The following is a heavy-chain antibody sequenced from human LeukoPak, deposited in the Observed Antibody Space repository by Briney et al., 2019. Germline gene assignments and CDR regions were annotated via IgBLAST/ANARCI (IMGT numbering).Heavy chain of an antibody. Sequence: GRSLRLSCAASGFTFSSYGMHWVRQAPGKGLEWVAVISYDGSNKYYADSVKGRFTISRDNSKNTLYLQMNSLRAEDTAVYYCARDVAVGESFFDYWGQGALVTVSS. V-gene: IGHV3-30*03. CDR1: GFTFSSYG. CDR3: ARDVAVGESFFDY. D-gene: IGHD3-16*01. J-gene: IGHJ4*02. CDR2: ISYDGSNK.